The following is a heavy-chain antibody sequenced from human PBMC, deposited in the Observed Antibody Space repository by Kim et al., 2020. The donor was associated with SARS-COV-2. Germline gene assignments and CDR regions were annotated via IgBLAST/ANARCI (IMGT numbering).Heavy chain of an antibody. CDR1: GGTFSSYA. J-gene: IGHJ6*03. V-gene: IGHV1-69*13. Sequence: SVKVSCKASGGTFSSYAISWVRQAPGQGLEWMGGIIPIFGTANYAQKFQGRVTITADESTSTAYMELSSLRSEDTAVYYCATTGVLLWFRELFPTEKRYYYMDVWGKGTTVTVSS. D-gene: IGHD3-10*01. CDR2: IIPIFGTA. CDR3: ATTGVLLWFRELFPTEKRYYYMDV.